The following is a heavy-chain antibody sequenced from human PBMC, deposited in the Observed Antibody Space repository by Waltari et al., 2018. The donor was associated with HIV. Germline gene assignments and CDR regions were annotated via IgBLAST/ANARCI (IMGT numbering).Heavy chain of an antibody. V-gene: IGHV3-33*01. CDR3: ARGGYYYDISGYYHY. J-gene: IGHJ4*02. D-gene: IGHD3-22*01. Sequence: QVQLVESGVGVVQPGRSLRLSCAASGFTFSNFAMHWVRQAPGKGLEWVGVIWYDGDKKYYADSVKGRFTISRDNSKNTLYLQRNSLRVEDTAVYYCARGGYYYDISGYYHYWGQGTLVTVSS. CDR1: GFTFSNFA. CDR2: IWYDGDKK.